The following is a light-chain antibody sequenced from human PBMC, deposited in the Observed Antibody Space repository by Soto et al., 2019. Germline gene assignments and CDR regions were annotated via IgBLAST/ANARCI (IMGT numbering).Light chain of an antibody. V-gene: IGKV1-5*01. CDR3: QQYNSYWT. CDR2: DAS. CDR1: QAIGSW. Sequence: DIQMTQSPSTLSASVGDRVTITCRASQAIGSWLAWYQQKPGQAPKVLIYDASTSESGVPSRFSGSGSGTEFTLTISSLQPDDFATYYCQQYNSYWTFGQGTKVDIK. J-gene: IGKJ1*01.